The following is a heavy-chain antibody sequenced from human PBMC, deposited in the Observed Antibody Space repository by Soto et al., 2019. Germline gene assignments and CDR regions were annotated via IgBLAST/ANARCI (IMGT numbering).Heavy chain of an antibody. D-gene: IGHD3-3*01. CDR3: ARVGNIDYDFWSGYYRGYYFDY. V-gene: IGHV4-59*01. J-gene: IGHJ4*02. Sequence: SETLSLTCTVSGGSISSYYWSWIRQPPGKGLEWIGYIYYSGSTNYNPSLKSRVTISVDTSKNQFSLKLSSVTAADTAVYYCARVGNIDYDFWSGYYRGYYFDYWGQGTRVTAPQ. CDR2: IYYSGST. CDR1: GGSISSYY.